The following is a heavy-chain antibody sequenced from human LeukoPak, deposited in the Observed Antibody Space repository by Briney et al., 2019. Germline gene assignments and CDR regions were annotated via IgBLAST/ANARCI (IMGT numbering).Heavy chain of an antibody. CDR2: IYYSGST. V-gene: IGHV4-39*01. CDR1: GGSISSSSYY. J-gene: IGHJ4*02. CDR3: ARQMVRGANPYFDY. Sequence: SETLSLTCTVSGGSISSSSYYWGWIRQPPGKGLEWIGSIYYSGSTYYNPSLKSRVTISVDTSKNQFSLKLGSVTAADTAVYYCARQMVRGANPYFDYWGQGTLVTVSS. D-gene: IGHD3-10*01.